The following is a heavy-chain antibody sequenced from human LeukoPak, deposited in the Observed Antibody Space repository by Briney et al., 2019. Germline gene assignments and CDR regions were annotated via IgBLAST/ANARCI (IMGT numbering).Heavy chain of an antibody. Sequence: GGSLRLSCAASGFTFDDYGMSWVRQAPGKGLEWVSGINWNGGSTGYADSVKGRFTVSRDNANNSLYLQINSLRVEDTAFYYCARDNYNLNDAYLDYWGQGTLVIVSS. CDR1: GFTFDDYG. V-gene: IGHV3-20*04. D-gene: IGHD1-1*01. CDR3: ARDNYNLNDAYLDY. J-gene: IGHJ4*02. CDR2: INWNGGST.